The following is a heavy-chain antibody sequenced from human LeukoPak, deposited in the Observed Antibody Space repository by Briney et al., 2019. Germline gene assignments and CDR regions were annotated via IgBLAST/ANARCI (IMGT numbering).Heavy chain of an antibody. Sequence: GGPLRLTCTASGFTISSYAMHWVRQAPAKGLELEAVISYDGSNKYYADSSKDRFTIFRDNSKNKLYLQMNSLRAEDTAVYYCARECSTGCMDVWGQGTTVTVSS. CDR3: ARECSTGCMDV. D-gene: IGHD2-2*01. J-gene: IGHJ6*02. CDR2: ISYDGSNK. V-gene: IGHV3-30-3*01. CDR1: GFTISSYA.